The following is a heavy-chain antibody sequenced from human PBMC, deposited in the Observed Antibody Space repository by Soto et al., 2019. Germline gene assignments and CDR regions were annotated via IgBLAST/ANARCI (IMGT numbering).Heavy chain of an antibody. V-gene: IGHV3-23*01. J-gene: IGHJ5*02. CDR1: GFTFSSYA. Sequence: GGSLRLSCAASGFTFSSYAMSWVRQAPGKGLEWVSAISGSGGSTYYADSVKGRFTISRDNSKNTLYLQMNSLRAEGTAVYYCAKYRDGYNLASWFDPWGQGTLVTVSS. CDR2: ISGSGGST. CDR3: AKYRDGYNLASWFDP. D-gene: IGHD5-12*01.